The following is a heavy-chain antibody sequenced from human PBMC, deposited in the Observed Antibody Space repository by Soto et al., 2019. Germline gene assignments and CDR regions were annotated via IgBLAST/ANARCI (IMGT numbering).Heavy chain of an antibody. D-gene: IGHD3-22*01. CDR3: ARHDRSGYPSSPYHFDY. V-gene: IGHV4-59*01. Sequence: SETLSLTCTVSGGSISSYYWSWIRQPPGKRLEWIGYIYYSGSTNYNPSLKSRVTISVDTSKNQFSLRLSSVAAADTAVYYCARHDRSGYPSSPYHFDYWGQGTLVT. J-gene: IGHJ4*02. CDR2: IYYSGST. CDR1: GGSISSYY.